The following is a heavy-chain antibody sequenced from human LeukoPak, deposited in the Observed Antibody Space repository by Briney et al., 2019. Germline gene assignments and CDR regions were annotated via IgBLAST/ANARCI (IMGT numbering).Heavy chain of an antibody. CDR2: IRKDGSDI. J-gene: IGHJ4*02. CDR3: ARHLNYYLDY. CDR1: GFTFSTYW. Sequence: PGGSLRLSCAASGFTFSTYWMSWVRQAPGKGLEWVANIRKDGSDIHYVDSVKGRFTISRDNAKNSLYLEMSSLRGEDTAVYYCARHLNYYLDYWGQGTLVTVSS. D-gene: IGHD3-10*01. V-gene: IGHV3-7*01.